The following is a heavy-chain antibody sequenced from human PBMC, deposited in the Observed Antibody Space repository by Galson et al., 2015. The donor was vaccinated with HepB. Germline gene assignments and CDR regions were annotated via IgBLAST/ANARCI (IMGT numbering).Heavy chain of an antibody. CDR2: ISGSGDST. Sequence: SLRLSCAASGFTFSSYAMSWVRQAPGKGLEWVSAISGSGDSTNYADSVKGRFTISRDNSKNTLYLQMNSLKASDTAMYYCARQNDSSGFDYWGQGTLVTVSS. CDR1: GFTFSSYA. J-gene: IGHJ4*02. D-gene: IGHD3-22*01. V-gene: IGHV3-23*01. CDR3: ARQNDSSGFDY.